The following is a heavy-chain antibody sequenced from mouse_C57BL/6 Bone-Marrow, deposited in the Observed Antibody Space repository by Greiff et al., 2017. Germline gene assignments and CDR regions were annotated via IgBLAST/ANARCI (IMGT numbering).Heavy chain of an antibody. D-gene: IGHD1-1*01. CDR3: ARREYGSFYYFDY. V-gene: IGHV1-76*01. Sequence: VQLQQSGAELVRPGASVKLSCKASGYTFTDYYINWVKQRPGQGLEWIARIYPGSGNTYYNEKFKGKATLTAEKSSSTAYMQLSSLTSEDSAVYFCARREYGSFYYFDYWGQGPTLTVSS. CDR1: GYTFTDYY. CDR2: IYPGSGNT. J-gene: IGHJ2*01.